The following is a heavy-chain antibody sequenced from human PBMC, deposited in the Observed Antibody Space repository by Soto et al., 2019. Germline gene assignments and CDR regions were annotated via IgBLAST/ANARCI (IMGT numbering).Heavy chain of an antibody. CDR1: GGTFSSYA. CDR3: ARSGATLGYCSGGSCFYFDY. D-gene: IGHD2-15*01. J-gene: IGHJ4*02. Sequence: QVQLVQSGAEVKKPGSSVKVSCKASGGTFSSYAISWVRQAPGQGLEWMGGIIPIFGTANYAQKFQGRVTITADESTSTAYMELSSLRCEDTAVYYCARSGATLGYCSGGSCFYFDYWGQGTLVTVSS. CDR2: IIPIFGTA. V-gene: IGHV1-69*01.